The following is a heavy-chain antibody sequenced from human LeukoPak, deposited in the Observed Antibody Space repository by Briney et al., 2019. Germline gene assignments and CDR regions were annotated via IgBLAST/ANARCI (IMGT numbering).Heavy chain of an antibody. J-gene: IGHJ4*02. CDR2: IYYSGST. V-gene: IGHV4-31*11. D-gene: IGHD6-6*01. Sequence: PSETLSLTCAVYGGSFSGYYWSWIRQHPGKGLEWIGYIYYSGSTYYNPSLKSRVTISVDTSKNQFSLKLSSVTAADTAVYYCARASGIAARHDNFDYWGQGTLVTVSS. CDR1: GGSFSGYY. CDR3: ARASGIAARHDNFDY.